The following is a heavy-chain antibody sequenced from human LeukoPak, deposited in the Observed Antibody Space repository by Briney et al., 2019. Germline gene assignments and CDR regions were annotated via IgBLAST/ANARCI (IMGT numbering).Heavy chain of an antibody. CDR2: INHSGST. CDR1: GGSFSGYY. V-gene: IGHV4-34*01. CDR3: ARERSLGVVTAITWFDP. Sequence: SETLSLTCAVYGGSFSGYYWSWIRQPPGKGLEWIGEINHSGSTNYNPSLKSRVTISVDTSKNQLSLKLSSVTAADTAVYYCARERSLGVVTAITWFDPWGQGTLVTVSS. J-gene: IGHJ5*02. D-gene: IGHD2-21*02.